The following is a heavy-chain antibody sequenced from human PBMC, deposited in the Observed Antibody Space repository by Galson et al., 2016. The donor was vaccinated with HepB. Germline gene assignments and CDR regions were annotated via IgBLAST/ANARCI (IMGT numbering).Heavy chain of an antibody. CDR1: GFTLSNYR. D-gene: IGHD5-24*01. CDR2: ISSSSVYI. CDR3: ARADGFNTPFFDS. J-gene: IGHJ4*02. Sequence: SLRLSCAVSGFTLSNYRIDWVRQAPGKGLEWVSCISSSSVYIWYADSVRGRFTNSRDNAKNSLYLQMDSLTAEDTAVYYCARADGFNTPFFDSWGQGTLVTVFS. V-gene: IGHV3-21*01.